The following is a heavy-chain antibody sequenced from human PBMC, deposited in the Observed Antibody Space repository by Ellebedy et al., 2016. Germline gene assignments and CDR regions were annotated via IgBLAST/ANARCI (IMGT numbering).Heavy chain of an antibody. CDR2: ISYDGSNK. J-gene: IGHJ4*02. Sequence: GGSLRLXXTASGFTFGDYAMSWFRQAPGKGLEWVAVISYDGSNKYYADSVKGRFTISRDNSKNTLYLQMNSLRAEDTAVYYCAKEGGQLGLYFDYWGQGTLVTVSS. D-gene: IGHD6-6*01. V-gene: IGHV3-30*04. CDR1: GFTFGDYA. CDR3: AKEGGQLGLYFDY.